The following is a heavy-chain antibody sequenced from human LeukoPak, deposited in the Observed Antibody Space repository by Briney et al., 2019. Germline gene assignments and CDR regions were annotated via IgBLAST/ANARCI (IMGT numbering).Heavy chain of an antibody. CDR3: ARDVSAAGAYYFDY. D-gene: IGHD6-13*01. CDR2: ISAYNGNT. V-gene: IGHV1-18*01. CDR1: GYTFTSYG. J-gene: IGHJ4*02. Sequence: GASVKVSCKASGYTFTSYGISWVRQALGQGLEWMGWISAYNGNTNYAQKLQGRVTMTTDTSTSTAYMELRSLRSDDTAVYYCARDVSAAGAYYFDYWGQGTLVTVSS.